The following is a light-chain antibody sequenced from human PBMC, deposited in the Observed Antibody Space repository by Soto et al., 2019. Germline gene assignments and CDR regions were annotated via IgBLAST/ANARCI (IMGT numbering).Light chain of an antibody. CDR1: QSVSSNY. J-gene: IGKJ4*01. Sequence: EIVLTQSPGTLSLSPGERATLSCRASQSVSSNYLAWYQKKPGQAPRLLIHGASSRATGIPDRFSGSGSGTDFTLTISRLEPEDFAVYYCQQYGSSPTCGGGAKVEIK. CDR3: QQYGSSPT. CDR2: GAS. V-gene: IGKV3-20*01.